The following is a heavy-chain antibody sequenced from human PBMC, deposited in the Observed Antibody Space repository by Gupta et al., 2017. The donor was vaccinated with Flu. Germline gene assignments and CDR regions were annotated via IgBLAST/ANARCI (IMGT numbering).Heavy chain of an antibody. CDR2: FNPILESS. D-gene: IGHD4-17*01. J-gene: IGHJ3*02. V-gene: IGHV1-69*16. CDR3: TSPWPRLSAGYYTAGAFEI. Sequence: NWVRQAPGQGFEWLGGFNPILESSNYEQPFQDRVTITMDESTSTAYMELASLKSEDTAVYFCTSPWPRLSAGYYTAGAFEIWGQGTLVAVS.